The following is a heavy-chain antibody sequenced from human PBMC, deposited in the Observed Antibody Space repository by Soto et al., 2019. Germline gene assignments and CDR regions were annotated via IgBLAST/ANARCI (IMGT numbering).Heavy chain of an antibody. Sequence: QVQLVESGGGVVQPGRSLRLSCAASGFNFRGYGMHWVRQAPDKGLEWVAITRHDGSNTYYADSVRGRFTISRDNSKNTLYLQMNSLRVEDTAVYYCARDGVGATTYFGYFDYWGQGTPITVSS. CDR1: GFNFRGYG. CDR3: ARDGVGATTYFGYFDY. V-gene: IGHV3-33*01. CDR2: TRHDGSNT. J-gene: IGHJ4*02. D-gene: IGHD1-26*01.